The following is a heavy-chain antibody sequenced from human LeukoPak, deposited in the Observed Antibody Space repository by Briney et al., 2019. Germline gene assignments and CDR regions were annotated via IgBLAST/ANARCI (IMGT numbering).Heavy chain of an antibody. CDR2: MYAGGSDI. Sequence: GESLKISCKGSGYSFSNYYIDWVRQMPGKDLEWMGVMYAGGSDIRYSPSFQGQVTISADKSIDTAYLQWSSLKASDSAMYYCASRTGSYYPFDSWGQGTLVTVSS. J-gene: IGHJ4*02. V-gene: IGHV5-51*01. D-gene: IGHD1-26*01. CDR3: ASRTGSYYPFDS. CDR1: GYSFSNYY.